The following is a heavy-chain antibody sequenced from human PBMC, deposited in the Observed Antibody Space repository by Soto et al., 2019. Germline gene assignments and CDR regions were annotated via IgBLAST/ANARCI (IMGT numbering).Heavy chain of an antibody. CDR3: AAPNYYDSSGYPDAFDI. CDR1: GFSFTSSA. J-gene: IGHJ3*02. D-gene: IGHD3-22*01. CDR2: IVVGSGNT. V-gene: IGHV1-58*01. Sequence: PAKVSCKASGFSFTSSAVQWLRQDRGQSLEWIGWIVVGSGNTNYAQKFQERVTITRDMSTSTAYMELSSLRSEDTAVYYCAAPNYYDSSGYPDAFDIWGQGTMVT.